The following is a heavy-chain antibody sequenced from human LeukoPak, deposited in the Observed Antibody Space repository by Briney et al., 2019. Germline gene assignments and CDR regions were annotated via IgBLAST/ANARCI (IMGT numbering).Heavy chain of an antibody. CDR2: ISYDGSNK. Sequence: GGSLRLSCAASGFTFSSYAMHWVRQAPGKGLEWVAVISYDGSNKYYADSVKGRFTISKDNSKNTLYLQMNSLRAEDTAVYYCARDPGTYSSGWFDPWGQGTLVTVSS. V-gene: IGHV3-30*04. J-gene: IGHJ5*02. CDR1: GFTFSSYA. D-gene: IGHD6-19*01. CDR3: ARDPGTYSSGWFDP.